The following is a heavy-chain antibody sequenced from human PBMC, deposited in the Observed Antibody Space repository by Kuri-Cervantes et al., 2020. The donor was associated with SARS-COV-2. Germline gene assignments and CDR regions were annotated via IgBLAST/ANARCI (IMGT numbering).Heavy chain of an antibody. J-gene: IGHJ4*02. CDR2: ISYDGSNK. CDR1: GFTFSSYA. D-gene: IGHD2-8*01. Sequence: GESLKISCAASGFTFSSYAMHWVRQAPGKGLEWVAVISYDGSNKYHADSVKGRFTISRDNSQNTLYLQMNSLKSEDTAFYYCARDRLGVHDSWGQGTLVTVSS. V-gene: IGHV3-30-3*01. CDR3: ARDRLGVHDS.